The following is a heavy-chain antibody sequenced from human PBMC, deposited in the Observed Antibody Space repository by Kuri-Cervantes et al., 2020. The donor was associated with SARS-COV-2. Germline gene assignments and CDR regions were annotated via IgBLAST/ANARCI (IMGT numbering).Heavy chain of an antibody. J-gene: IGHJ3*02. V-gene: IGHV1-2*02. CDR2: FDPEDGET. D-gene: IGHD3-9*01. CDR1: GYTFTSYG. CDR3: ARDLEYRHILRDEDAFDI. Sequence: ASVKVSCKASGYTFTSYGISWVRQAPGQGLEWMGGFDPEDGETIYAQKFQGRVTMTRDTSISTAYMELSRLRSDDTAVYYCARDLEYRHILRDEDAFDIWGQGTMVTVSS.